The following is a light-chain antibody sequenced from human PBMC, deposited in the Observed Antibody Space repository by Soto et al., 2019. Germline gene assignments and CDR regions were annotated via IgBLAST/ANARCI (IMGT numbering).Light chain of an antibody. CDR1: QSTSSS. V-gene: IGKV3-15*01. Sequence: EIVMTQSPATLSVATGERATLSFRASQSTSSSLAWYQQKPGQAPRLLIHGASTRATGIPARFSGSGSGTEFTLTVSSLQPEDFATYYCLQDHDDSWTFGQGTKVDIK. CDR2: GAS. J-gene: IGKJ1*01. CDR3: LQDHDDSWT.